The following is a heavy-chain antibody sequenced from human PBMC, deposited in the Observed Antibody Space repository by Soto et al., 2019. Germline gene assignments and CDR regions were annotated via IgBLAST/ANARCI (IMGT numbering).Heavy chain of an antibody. CDR3: ARMESFGSLNWFDP. D-gene: IGHD5-18*01. V-gene: IGHV1-8*02. J-gene: IGHJ5*02. Sequence: ASVKVSGKASGYTFTNNDVSWVRQATGQGLEWMGWMNPGSGDTGYAQKFQGRVTMTRDIAIATAYMELNSLTSEDTAIYYCARMESFGSLNWFDPWGQGTLVTVSS. CDR2: MNPGSGDT. CDR1: GYTFTNND.